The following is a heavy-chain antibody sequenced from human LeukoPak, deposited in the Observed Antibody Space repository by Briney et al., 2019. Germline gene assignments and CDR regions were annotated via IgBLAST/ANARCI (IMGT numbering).Heavy chain of an antibody. CDR1: DDSITNYY. CDR3: ARLGLPNAFDI. Sequence: SETLSLTCTVSDDSITNYYWSWIRQPPGKGLEWIGYIFYSGTTYYNPSLKSRVTMSLDTSRSQFSLRLKSLTAADTAVYYCARLGLPNAFDIWGQGTMVTVSS. V-gene: IGHV4-59*08. D-gene: IGHD2-15*01. CDR2: IFYSGTT. J-gene: IGHJ3*02.